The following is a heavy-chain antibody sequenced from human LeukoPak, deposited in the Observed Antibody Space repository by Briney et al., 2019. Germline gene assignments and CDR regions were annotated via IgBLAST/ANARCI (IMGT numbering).Heavy chain of an antibody. V-gene: IGHV3-23*01. CDR3: AKHTKDDFWSGYYLYYYYMDV. J-gene: IGHJ6*03. D-gene: IGHD3-3*01. CDR2: ISGSGGTT. Sequence: GGSLRLSCAASGFTFSSYAMSWVRQAPAKGLEWVSTISGSGGTTLFSDSVKGRFTISRDTSKNTLYLQMNSLRAEDTAVYYCAKHTKDDFWSGYYLYYYYMDVWGKGTTVTVSS. CDR1: GFTFSSYA.